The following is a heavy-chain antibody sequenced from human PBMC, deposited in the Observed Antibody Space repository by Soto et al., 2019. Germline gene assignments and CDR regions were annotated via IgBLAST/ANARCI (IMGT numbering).Heavy chain of an antibody. CDR3: ARDRGSGGWSDY. D-gene: IGHD2-15*01. CDR2: INPSGGST. V-gene: IGHV1-46*03. Sequence: GASVKVSCKASGYTFTSYYMHWVRQAPGQGLEWMGIINPSGGSTSYAQKFQGRVTMTRDTYTSTVNMELSSLRSEDTAEYYCARDRGSGGWSDYWGNVTLVTVSS. J-gene: IGHJ4*01. CDR1: GYTFTSYY.